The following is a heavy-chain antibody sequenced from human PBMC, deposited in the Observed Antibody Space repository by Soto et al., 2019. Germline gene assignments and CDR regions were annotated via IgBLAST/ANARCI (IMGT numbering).Heavy chain of an antibody. CDR1: GYTVTSYD. J-gene: IGHJ1*01. CDR2: MNPNNGNT. D-gene: IGHD3-10*01. CDR3: ARSPRNYYALGSYSYFRH. Sequence: QVQLVQSGAELKKPGASVKVSCKASGYTVTSYDISWVRQATGQALEWLGWMNPNNGNTDDAPKFHGSVTMTMNTSRVTAYMELSSLRSEDTAVYYCARSPRNYYALGSYSYFRHWGQGTLVTVSS. V-gene: IGHV1-8*01.